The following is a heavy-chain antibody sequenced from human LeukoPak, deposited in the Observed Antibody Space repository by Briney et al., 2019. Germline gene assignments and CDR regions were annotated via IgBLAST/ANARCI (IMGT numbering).Heavy chain of an antibody. J-gene: IGHJ2*01. CDR2: ISYDGSNK. Sequence: GGSLRLSCAASGFTFSSYGMHWVRQAPGKGLEWVAVISYDGSNKYYADSVKGRFTISRDNSKNTLYLQMNSLRAEDTAVYYCAKTEMDDWYFDLWGRGTLVTVSS. V-gene: IGHV3-30*18. D-gene: IGHD5-24*01. CDR1: GFTFSSYG. CDR3: AKTEMDDWYFDL.